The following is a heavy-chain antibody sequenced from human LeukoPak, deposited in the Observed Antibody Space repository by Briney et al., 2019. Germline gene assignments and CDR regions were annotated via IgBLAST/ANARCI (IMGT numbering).Heavy chain of an antibody. CDR2: INSDGSST. V-gene: IGHV3-74*01. CDR1: GFTFGRYW. Sequence: PGGSLRLSCAASGFTFGRYWMHGVRQAPGKGLVWVSRINSDGSSTSYADSVKGRFTISRDNAKNTLYVQMNSLRAEDTAVYYCTTNPIGGFDYWGQGTLVTVSS. J-gene: IGHJ4*02. D-gene: IGHD3-3*01. CDR3: TTNPIGGFDY.